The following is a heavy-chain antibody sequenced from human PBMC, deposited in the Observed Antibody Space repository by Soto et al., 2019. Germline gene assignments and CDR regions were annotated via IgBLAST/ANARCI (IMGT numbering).Heavy chain of an antibody. Sequence: EVQLVESGGGLVQPGGSLRLSCAASGFTVSSNYMSWVRQAPGKGLEWVSVIYSGGSTYYADSVKGRFTISRHNSNNTRYLQMNSLRAEDTAVYYCPRGSSPFDYWGQGTLVTVSS. CDR1: GFTVSSNY. J-gene: IGHJ4*02. CDR3: PRGSSPFDY. CDR2: IYSGGST. V-gene: IGHV3-53*04.